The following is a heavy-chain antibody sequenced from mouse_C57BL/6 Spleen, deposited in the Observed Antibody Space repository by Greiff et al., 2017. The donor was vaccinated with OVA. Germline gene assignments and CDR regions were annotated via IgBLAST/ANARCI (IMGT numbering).Heavy chain of an antibody. D-gene: IGHD2-5*01. CDR3: ARHDYRNYERAWFAY. V-gene: IGHV1-62-2*01. CDR2: FYPGSGSI. Sequence: VHLVESGAELVKPGASVKLSCKASGYTFTEYTIHWVKQRSGQGLEWIGWFYPGSGSIKYNEKFKDKATLTADKSSSTVYMELSRLTSEDSAVYFCARHDYRNYERAWFAYWGQGTLVTVSA. J-gene: IGHJ3*01. CDR1: GYTFTEYT.